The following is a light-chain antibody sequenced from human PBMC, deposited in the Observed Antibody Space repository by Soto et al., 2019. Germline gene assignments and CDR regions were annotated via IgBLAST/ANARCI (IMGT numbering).Light chain of an antibody. CDR2: RAS. CDR3: QQYGSSPRT. J-gene: IGKJ1*01. V-gene: IGKV3-20*01. Sequence: EILMTQSPCTLSLSPGERATLSCRASPTVSSSSLAWYQQKPGQAPRLLMFRASTRAAGFPERFSGSGSGTDFTLTISRLEPEDFAVYYCQQYGSSPRTFGQGTKVDIK. CDR1: PTVSSSS.